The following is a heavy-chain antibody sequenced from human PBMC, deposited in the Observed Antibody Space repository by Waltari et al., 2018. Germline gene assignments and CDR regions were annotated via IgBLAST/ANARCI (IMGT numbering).Heavy chain of an antibody. CDR1: GFPFSQAW. J-gene: IGHJ4*02. CDR3: TTDRYIRGDF. V-gene: IGHV3-15*07. D-gene: IGHD3-3*02. CDR2: IKRQTDGGTA. Sequence: EVQLVESGGHLVKPGGSLSLYCVASGFPFSQAWMNWVRQVPGKGLEWVGRIKRQTDGGTADYGAPVKGKFTIARDDSKNTLFLQINSLTTEDTGVYYCTTDRYIRGDFWGQGTRVTVSS.